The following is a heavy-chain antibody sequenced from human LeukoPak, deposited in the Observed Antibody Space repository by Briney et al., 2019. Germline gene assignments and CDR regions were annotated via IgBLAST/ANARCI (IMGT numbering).Heavy chain of an antibody. D-gene: IGHD3-3*01. Sequence: EASVKVSCKDSGCTFTSYAISWVRQAPGQGLEWMEWISAYNGNTNYAQKLQGRVTMTTDTSTSTVYMELRSLRSDDTAVYYCARGTTIFGGNRDYWGPGTLVTVSS. V-gene: IGHV1-18*01. CDR2: ISAYNGNT. J-gene: IGHJ4*02. CDR1: GCTFTSYA. CDR3: ARGTTIFGGNRDY.